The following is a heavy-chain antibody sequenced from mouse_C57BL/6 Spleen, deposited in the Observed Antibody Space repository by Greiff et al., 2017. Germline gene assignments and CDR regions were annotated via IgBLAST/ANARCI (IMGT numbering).Heavy chain of an antibody. CDR2: ISSGSSTI. D-gene: IGHD2-3*01. CDR1: GFTFSDYG. CDR3: ASEGKGIYDGYSYAMDY. Sequence: EVKLVESGGGLVKPGGSLKLSCAASGFTFSDYGMHWVRQAPEKGLEWVAYISSGSSTIYYADTVKGRFTISRDNAKNTLFLQMTSLRSEDTAMYYCASEGKGIYDGYSYAMDYWGQGTSVTVSS. J-gene: IGHJ4*01. V-gene: IGHV5-17*01.